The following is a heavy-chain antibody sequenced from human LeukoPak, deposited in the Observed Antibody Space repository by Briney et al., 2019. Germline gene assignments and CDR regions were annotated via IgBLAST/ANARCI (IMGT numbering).Heavy chain of an antibody. CDR3: ARAVTSYYFDY. J-gene: IGHJ4*02. D-gene: IGHD4-17*01. V-gene: IGHV4-31*03. CDR1: GGSISSGGYY. Sequence: PSETLSLTCTVSGGSISSGGYYWSWIRQHPGKGLEWIGYIYYNGNTYYNPSLKSRVSISKDTSKNHFSLKLSSVTAADTAVYYCARAVTSYYFDYWGQGTLVTVSS. CDR2: IYYNGNT.